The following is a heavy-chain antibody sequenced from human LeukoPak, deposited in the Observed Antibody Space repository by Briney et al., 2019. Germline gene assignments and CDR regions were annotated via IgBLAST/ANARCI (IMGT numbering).Heavy chain of an antibody. V-gene: IGHV1-18*01. CDR2: ISAYNGNT. J-gene: IGHJ5*02. CDR1: GYTFTSYG. D-gene: IGHD6-13*01. Sequence: ASVKVSCKASGYTFTSYGISWVRQAPGQGLEWMGWISAYNGNTNYAQKLQGRVTMTTDTSTSTAYMELRSLRSDDTAAYYCARVKQQLVLYWFDPWGQGTLVTVSS. CDR3: ARVKQQLVLYWFDP.